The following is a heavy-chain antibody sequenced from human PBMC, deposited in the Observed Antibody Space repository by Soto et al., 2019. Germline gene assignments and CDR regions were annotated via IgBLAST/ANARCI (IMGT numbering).Heavy chain of an antibody. CDR2: ISGSGGST. CDR3: AKAIGVPAAIDGYYYYYGMDV. Sequence: GGSLRLSCEVSGFIISAYSMNWVRQAPGKGLEWVSAISGSGGSTYYADSVKGRFTISRDNSKNTLYLQMNSLRAEDTAVYYCAKAIGVPAAIDGYYYYYGMDVWGQGTTVTVSS. CDR1: GFIISAYS. J-gene: IGHJ6*02. V-gene: IGHV3-23*01. D-gene: IGHD2-2*01.